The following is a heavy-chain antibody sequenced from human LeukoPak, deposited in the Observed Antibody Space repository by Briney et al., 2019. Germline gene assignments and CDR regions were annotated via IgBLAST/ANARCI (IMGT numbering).Heavy chain of an antibody. CDR2: ISYDGSNK. CDR3: ARDSGYSYGYFYYYYYGMDV. CDR1: GFTFSSYA. Sequence: PGRSLRLSCAASGFTFSSYAMHWVRQAPGKGLEWVAVISYDGSNKYYADSVKGRFTISRDNSKNTLYLQMNSPRAEDTAVYYCARDSGYSYGYFYYYYYGMDVWGQGTTVTVSS. V-gene: IGHV3-30*04. D-gene: IGHD5-18*01. J-gene: IGHJ6*02.